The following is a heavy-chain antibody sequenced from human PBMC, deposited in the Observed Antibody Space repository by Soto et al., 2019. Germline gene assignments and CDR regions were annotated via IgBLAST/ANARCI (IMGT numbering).Heavy chain of an antibody. CDR1: GYTFTSYG. J-gene: IGHJ4*02. Sequence: QVQLVQSGSEVKKPGASVNVSCKAFGYTFTSYGFSWVRQVPGQGLEWLGWISAFNGDTQYAQTMKGRLTVTTDTSTTTVHMQLRSLTTADTAVYYCTREAGWQRMVPYDWGQGTLVSVS. V-gene: IGHV1-18*04. D-gene: IGHD6-25*01. CDR3: TREAGWQRMVPYD. CDR2: ISAFNGDT.